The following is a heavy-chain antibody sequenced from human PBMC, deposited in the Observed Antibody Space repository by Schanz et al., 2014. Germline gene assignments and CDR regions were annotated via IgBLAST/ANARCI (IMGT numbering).Heavy chain of an antibody. CDR3: AREYASTWFESNVMAGRIDN. J-gene: IGHJ4*02. CDR2: ISNDGSSK. V-gene: IGHV3-30*19. Sequence: QVQLVESGGGVVQPGRSLRLSCAASGFTFSSYGMHWVRQAPGKGLEWVAYISNDGSSKYYADSVKGRFTISRDAAKDSLFLQMTSLRADDTAVYFCAREYASTWFESNVMAGRIDNWGQGTLVTVSS. CDR1: GFTFSSYG. D-gene: IGHD2-8*01.